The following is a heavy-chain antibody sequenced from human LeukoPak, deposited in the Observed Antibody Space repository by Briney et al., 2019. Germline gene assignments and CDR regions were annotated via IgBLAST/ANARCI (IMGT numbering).Heavy chain of an antibody. CDR1: GFTFDDYT. CDR3: ARVAYGDYGVFDY. CDR2: ISWDGGST. D-gene: IGHD4-17*01. V-gene: IGHV3-43*01. J-gene: IGHJ4*02. Sequence: GGSLRLSCAASGFTFDDYTMHWVHQAPGKGLEWVSLISWDGGSTYYADSVKGRFTISRDNAKNTLYLQMNSLRAEDTAVYFCARVAYGDYGVFDYWGQGTLVTVSS.